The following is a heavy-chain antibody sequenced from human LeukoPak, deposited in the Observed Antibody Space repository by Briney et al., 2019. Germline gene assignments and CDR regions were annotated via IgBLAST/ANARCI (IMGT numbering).Heavy chain of an antibody. D-gene: IGHD2-2*01. V-gene: IGHV4-34*01. J-gene: IGHJ5*02. CDR3: ARGLGYCSSTFCPDWFDT. CDR1: GGSFSGYY. CDR2: INHSGST. Sequence: ASETLSLTCAVYGGSFSGYYWSWLRQPPGKGLEWLREINHSGSTNYNPSLKSRVTISVDTSKKQFSLNLNSVTAADTALYYCARGLGYCSSTFCPDWFDTWGQGTLVTVSS.